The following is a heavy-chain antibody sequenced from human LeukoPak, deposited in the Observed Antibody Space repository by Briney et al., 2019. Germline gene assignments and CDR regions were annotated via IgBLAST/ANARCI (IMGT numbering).Heavy chain of an antibody. CDR2: INHSGST. J-gene: IGHJ6*02. CDR3: ASTRIVSYYYYGMDV. D-gene: IGHD2-15*01. CDR1: GGSFSGYY. V-gene: IGHV4-34*01. Sequence: SETLSLTCAVYGGSFSGYYWSWIRQPPGKGLEWIGEINHSGSTNYNPSLKSRVTISVDTSKNQFSLKLSSVTAADTAVYYCASTRIVSYYYYGMDVWGQGTTVTVSS.